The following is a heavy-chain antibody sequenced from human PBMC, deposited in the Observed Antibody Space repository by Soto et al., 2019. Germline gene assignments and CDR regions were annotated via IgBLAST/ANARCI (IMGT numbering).Heavy chain of an antibody. Sequence: GGSLRLSCAASGFTFSSYAMHWVRQAPGKGLEYVSAISSNGGSTYYADSVKGRFTISRDNSKNTLYLQMGSLRAEDMAVYYCARSLGKYSSSSKPWQDYYYGMDVWGQGTTVTVSS. CDR1: GFTFSSYA. J-gene: IGHJ6*02. D-gene: IGHD6-6*01. V-gene: IGHV3-64*02. CDR2: ISSNGGST. CDR3: ARSLGKYSSSSKPWQDYYYGMDV.